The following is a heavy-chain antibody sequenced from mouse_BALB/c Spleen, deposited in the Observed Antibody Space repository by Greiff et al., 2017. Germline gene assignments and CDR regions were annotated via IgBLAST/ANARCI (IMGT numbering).Heavy chain of an antibody. CDR2: INPSTGYT. V-gene: IGHV1-7*01. D-gene: IGHD2-4*01. J-gene: IGHJ2*01. CDR3: ARSMITTRYFDY. Sequence: VQLQQSGAELAKPGASVKMSCKASGYTFTSYWMHWVKQRPGQGLEWIGYINPSTGYTEYNQKFKDKATLTADKSSSTAYMQLSSLTSEDSAVYYCARSMITTRYFDYWGQGTTLTVSS. CDR1: GYTFTSYW.